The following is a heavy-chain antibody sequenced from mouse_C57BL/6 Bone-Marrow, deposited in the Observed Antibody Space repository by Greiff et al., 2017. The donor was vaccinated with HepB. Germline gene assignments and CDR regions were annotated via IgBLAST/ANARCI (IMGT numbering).Heavy chain of an antibody. J-gene: IGHJ4*01. V-gene: IGHV1-82*01. CDR3: AKGGYYGSSLPYAMDY. CDR2: IYPGDGDT. CDR1: GYAFSSSW. D-gene: IGHD1-1*01. Sequence: QVQLKESGPELVKPGASVKISCKASGYAFSSSWMNWVKQRPGKGLEWIGRIYPGDGDTNYNGKFKGKATLTADISSSTAYMQLSSLTSEDSAVYFCAKGGYYGSSLPYAMDYWGQGTSVTVSS.